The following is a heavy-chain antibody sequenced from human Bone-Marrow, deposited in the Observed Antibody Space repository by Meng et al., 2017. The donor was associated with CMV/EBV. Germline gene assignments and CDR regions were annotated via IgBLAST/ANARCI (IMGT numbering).Heavy chain of an antibody. D-gene: IGHD3-10*01. CDR1: GGSISSSNW. CDR3: ALGGTRGGHYYFDY. V-gene: IGHV4-4*02. CDR2: INRSGST. Sequence: SETLSLTCAVSGGSISSSNWWSWVRQPPGKGLEWIWAINRSGSTNYNPSIKSRVTISVDKSKNPFSLKLSSVTAADTAVYYCALGGTRGGHYYFDYWGQGTLVTVSS. J-gene: IGHJ4*02.